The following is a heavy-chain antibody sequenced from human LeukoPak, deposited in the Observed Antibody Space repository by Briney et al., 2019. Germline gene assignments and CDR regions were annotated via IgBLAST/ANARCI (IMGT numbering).Heavy chain of an antibody. J-gene: IGHJ4*02. Sequence: PGGSLRLSCAASGFTFSSYAMSWVRQAPGKGLEWVSAISGSGGSTYYAVSVKGRFTISRDNSKNTLYLQMNSLRAEDTAVYYCGKFLGDSSGYYYLEDWGQGTLVTVSS. CDR2: ISGSGGST. CDR1: GFTFSSYA. D-gene: IGHD3-22*01. CDR3: GKFLGDSSGYYYLED. V-gene: IGHV3-23*01.